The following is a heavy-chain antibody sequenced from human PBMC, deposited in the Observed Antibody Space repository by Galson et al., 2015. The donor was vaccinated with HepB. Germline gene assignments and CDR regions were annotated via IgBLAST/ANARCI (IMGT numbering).Heavy chain of an antibody. Sequence: QSGAEVKKPGESLRISCKGSGYSFTSYWISWVRQMPGKGLEWMGRIDPSDSYTNYSPSFQGHVTISADKSISTAYLQWSSLKASDTAMYYCASTPRNYYDSSGFFDPWGQGTLVTVSS. V-gene: IGHV5-10-1*01. CDR3: ASTPRNYYDSSGFFDP. CDR2: IDPSDSYT. CDR1: GYSFTSYW. J-gene: IGHJ5*02. D-gene: IGHD3-22*01.